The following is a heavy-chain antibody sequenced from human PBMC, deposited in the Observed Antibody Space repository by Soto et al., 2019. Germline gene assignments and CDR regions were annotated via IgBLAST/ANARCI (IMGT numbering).Heavy chain of an antibody. Sequence: PSETLSLTCAVSGGSISSGGYSWSCIRQPPGKGLEWIGYIYHSGSTYYNPSLKSRVTISVDRSKNQFSLKLSSVTAADTAVYYCARVPDYGDYYFDYWGQGTLVTVSS. CDR3: ARVPDYGDYYFDY. D-gene: IGHD4-17*01. J-gene: IGHJ4*02. V-gene: IGHV4-30-2*01. CDR2: IYHSGST. CDR1: GGSISSGGYS.